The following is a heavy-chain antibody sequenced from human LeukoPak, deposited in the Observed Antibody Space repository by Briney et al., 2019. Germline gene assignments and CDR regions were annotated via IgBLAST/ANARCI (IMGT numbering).Heavy chain of an antibody. V-gene: IGHV4-39*01. J-gene: IGHJ5*02. Sequence: SETLSLTCSVSIGPINSNSQYWGWIRQPPGKGLEWIGSIYYSGSTYYNPSLKSRVTISVGTSKNQFSLNLSSVTAADTAVYYCARQPIMPTGLVWFDPWGQGTLVTVSS. CDR3: ARQPIMPTGLVWFDP. D-gene: IGHD2-2*01. CDR1: IGPINSNSQY. CDR2: IYYSGST.